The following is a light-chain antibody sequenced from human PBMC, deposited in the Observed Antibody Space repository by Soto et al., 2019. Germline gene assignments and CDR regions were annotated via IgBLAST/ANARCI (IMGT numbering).Light chain of an antibody. CDR3: SSPTSSNPLRVL. V-gene: IGLV2-14*01. CDR1: SSDVGAYKS. J-gene: IGLJ2*01. CDR2: EVS. Sequence: QSALTQPASVSGSPGQSITISCTGTSSDVGAYKSVSWYQHHPGKAPKLMIYEVSNRPSGVSNRFSGSKSGNTASLTISGLQAEDEGDYYCSSPTSSNPLRVLFGGGTKLTVL.